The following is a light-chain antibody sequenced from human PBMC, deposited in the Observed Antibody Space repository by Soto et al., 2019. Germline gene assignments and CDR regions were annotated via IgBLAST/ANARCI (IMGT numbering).Light chain of an antibody. CDR3: QQYGSYPLT. J-gene: IGKJ4*01. CDR1: HTISSW. V-gene: IGKV1-5*03. CDR2: KAS. Sequence: DIQMTQSPSTLSASVGDRVTITCRASHTISSWLAWYQQKPGKAPKFLIYKASRLESGVPSRFSGSGSGTEFTLTISSLQPDDFATYYCQQYGSYPLTFGGGTKVESK.